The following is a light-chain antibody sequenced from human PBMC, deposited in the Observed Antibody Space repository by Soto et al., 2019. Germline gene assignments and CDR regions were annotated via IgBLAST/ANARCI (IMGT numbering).Light chain of an antibody. CDR2: DVS. J-gene: IGLJ3*02. Sequence: QSALAQPASVSGSPGQSITISCTGTSSDLGDYNSVSWYQHQPGKAPKLMIYDVSHRPSGVSNRFSGSKSGNTASLTISGLQTEDEADYYCSSYTTVRTLVFGEGTKVTVL. V-gene: IGLV2-14*01. CDR3: SSYTTVRTLV. CDR1: SSDLGDYNS.